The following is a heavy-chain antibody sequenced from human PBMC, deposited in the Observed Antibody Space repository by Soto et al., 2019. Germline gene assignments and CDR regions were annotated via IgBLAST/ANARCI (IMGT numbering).Heavy chain of an antibody. D-gene: IGHD2-8*02. CDR1: GFTFSNYA. V-gene: IGHV3-23*01. CDR3: AKDDCSICNCPAYNFDMDV. CDR2: VTRGGSA. J-gene: IGHJ6*02. Sequence: PGGSLRLSCAASGFTFSNYAMTWVRQAPGKGLEWVSGVTRGGSAYYADSVKGRFTISRDNSKNTVFLQMNSLRAEDTAIYYCAKDDCSICNCPAYNFDMDVWGQGTTVTVSS.